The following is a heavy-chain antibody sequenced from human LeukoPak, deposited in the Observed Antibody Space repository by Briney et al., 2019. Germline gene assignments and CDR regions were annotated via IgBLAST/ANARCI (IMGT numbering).Heavy chain of an antibody. V-gene: IGHV3-66*04. J-gene: IGHJ6*02. CDR2: IYSGGST. Sequence: TGGSLRLSCAASGFTVSSNYMSWVRQAPGKGLEWVSVIYSGGSTYYADSVKGRFTISRDNSENTLYLQMTSLRAEDTAVYYCARRNQDYYYGMDVWGQGTTVTVSS. CDR3: ARRNQDYYYGMDV. CDR1: GFTVSSNY.